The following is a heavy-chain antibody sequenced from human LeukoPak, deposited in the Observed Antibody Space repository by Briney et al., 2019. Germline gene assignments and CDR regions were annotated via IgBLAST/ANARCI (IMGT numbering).Heavy chain of an antibody. V-gene: IGHV4-34*01. CDR1: GGSFSGYY. CDR2: INHSGST. D-gene: IGHD3-3*01. Sequence: SETLSLTCAVYGGSFSGYYWSWIRQPPGKGLEWIGEINHSGSTNYNPSLKSRVTILVDTSKNQFSLKLSSVTAADTAVYYCARGLYDFWSGYYSPPLGYWGQGTLVTVSS. CDR3: ARGLYDFWSGYYSPPLGY. J-gene: IGHJ4*02.